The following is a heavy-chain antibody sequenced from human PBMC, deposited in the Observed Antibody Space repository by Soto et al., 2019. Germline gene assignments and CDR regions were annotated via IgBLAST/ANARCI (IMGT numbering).Heavy chain of an antibody. CDR1: GYSFTDYH. Sequence: QVQLVQSGAEVKKPGASVKVSCKASGYSFTDYHIHWVRQAPGQGLEWLGRINPKSGGTSTAQKFHGWATMTAETSISTASMELTRLTSDDTAIYYCARGDSTDCSNGVCSFFYNHDMDVWGQGTTVTVSS. V-gene: IGHV1-2*04. J-gene: IGHJ6*02. D-gene: IGHD2-8*01. CDR3: ARGDSTDCSNGVCSFFYNHDMDV. CDR2: INPKSGGT.